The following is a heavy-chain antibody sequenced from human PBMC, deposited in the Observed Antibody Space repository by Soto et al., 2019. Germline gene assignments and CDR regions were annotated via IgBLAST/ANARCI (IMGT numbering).Heavy chain of an antibody. Sequence: QLQLQESGSGLVKPSQTLSLTCAVSGGSISSGGYSWSWIRQPPGKGLEWIGYIYNSGSTYYNPSLKSRVTISVDKAKNQFSLKLSSVTVADTAVYYCASQGYWGQGTLVTVSS. V-gene: IGHV4-30-2*01. CDR3: ASQGY. CDR2: IYNSGST. CDR1: GGSISSGGYS. J-gene: IGHJ4*02.